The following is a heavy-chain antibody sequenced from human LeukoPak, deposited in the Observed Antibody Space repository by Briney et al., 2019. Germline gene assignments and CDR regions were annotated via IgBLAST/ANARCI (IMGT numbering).Heavy chain of an antibody. CDR1: GYAFIGYY. Sequence: GASVKVSCKASGYAFIGYYLYWVRQAPGQGLEWMGWINPNSGGTNYARNFQGRVTMTRDTSISTAYMELSSLRSDDTAVYYCVRVRGSGSYSVMLGWFDPWGQGTLVIVSS. CDR2: INPNSGGT. D-gene: IGHD3-10*01. CDR3: VRVRGSGSYSVMLGWFDP. V-gene: IGHV1-2*02. J-gene: IGHJ5*02.